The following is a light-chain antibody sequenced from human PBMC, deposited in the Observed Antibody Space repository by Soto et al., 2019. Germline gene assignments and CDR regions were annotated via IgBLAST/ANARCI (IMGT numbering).Light chain of an antibody. CDR3: CSYAGSYTPLYV. Sequence: ALTQPRSVSGSPGQSVTISCTGTSSDVGGYNYVSWYQQHPGKAPKLMIYDVSKRPSGVPDRFSGSKSGNTASLTISGLQAEDEADYYCCSYAGSYTPLYVFGTGTKVTVL. V-gene: IGLV2-11*01. J-gene: IGLJ1*01. CDR1: SSDVGGYNY. CDR2: DVS.